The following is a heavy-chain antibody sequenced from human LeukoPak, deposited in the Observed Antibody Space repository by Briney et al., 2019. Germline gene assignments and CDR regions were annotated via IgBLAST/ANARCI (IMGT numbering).Heavy chain of an antibody. Sequence: GGSLRLSCAASGFTFSSYWMHWVRQAPGKGLVWVSRINSDGSSTNYADSVKGRFTISRDNSKNTLYLQMNSLRAEDTAVYYCAKDPIVVVMTDAFDIWGQGTMVTVSS. D-gene: IGHD3-22*01. V-gene: IGHV3-74*01. CDR1: GFTFSSYW. CDR3: AKDPIVVVMTDAFDI. J-gene: IGHJ3*02. CDR2: INSDGSST.